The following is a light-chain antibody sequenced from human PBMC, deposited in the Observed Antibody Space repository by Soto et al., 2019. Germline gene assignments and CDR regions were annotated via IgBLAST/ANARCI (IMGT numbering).Light chain of an antibody. CDR1: QSVSSSY. V-gene: IGKV3-20*01. Sequence: EIVLTQSPGTLSLSPGERATLSCRASQSVSSSYLAWYQQRPGQAPRLLIYGASSRATGIPDRFSGTGSGTDFTLPISRLEPEDFAVYYCQQSVSSPYTFGQGTKLEIK. J-gene: IGKJ2*01. CDR2: GAS. CDR3: QQSVSSPYT.